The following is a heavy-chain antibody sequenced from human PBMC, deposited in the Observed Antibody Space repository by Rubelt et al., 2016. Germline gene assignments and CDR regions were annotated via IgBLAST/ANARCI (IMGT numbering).Heavy chain of an antibody. CDR3: ARGGVYYYYGMDV. V-gene: IGHV3-30*03. CDR1: GFTFSSYA. CDR2: ISYDGSNK. J-gene: IGHJ6*02. D-gene: IGHD2-8*01. Sequence: GGSLRLSCAASGFTFSSYAMSWVRQAPGKGLEWVAVISYDGSNKYYADSVKGRFTISRDNSKNTLYLQMNSLRAEDTAVYYCARGGVYYYYGMDVWGQGTTVTVSS.